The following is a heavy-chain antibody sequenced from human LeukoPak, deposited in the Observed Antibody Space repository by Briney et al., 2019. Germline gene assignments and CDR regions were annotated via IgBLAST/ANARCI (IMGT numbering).Heavy chain of an antibody. CDR3: ARGGYTYGFDY. Sequence: SETLSLTCTVSGGSISPYYWSWIRQPPGKGLEWIGYIYYTGSTDSNPSPKSRVTISLDTSRTQFSLRLSSVTAADTAFYYCARGGYTYGFDYWGQGTLVTVSS. V-gene: IGHV4-59*01. CDR1: GGSISPYY. D-gene: IGHD5-18*01. CDR2: IYYTGST. J-gene: IGHJ4*02.